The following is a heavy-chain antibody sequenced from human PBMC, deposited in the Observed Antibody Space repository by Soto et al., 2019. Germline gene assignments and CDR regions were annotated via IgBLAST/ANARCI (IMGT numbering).Heavy chain of an antibody. D-gene: IGHD6-6*01. V-gene: IGHV3-30*18. CDR3: AKVGGGQYSSSSHYYYGMDV. CDR2: ISYDGSNK. Sequence: QVQLVESGGGVVQPGRSLRLSCAASGFTFSSYGMHWVRQAPGKGLEWVAVISYDGSNKYYADSVKGRFTISRDNSKNTLYLQMNSRRAEDTAVYYCAKVGGGQYSSSSHYYYGMDVWGQGTTVTVSS. J-gene: IGHJ6*02. CDR1: GFTFSSYG.